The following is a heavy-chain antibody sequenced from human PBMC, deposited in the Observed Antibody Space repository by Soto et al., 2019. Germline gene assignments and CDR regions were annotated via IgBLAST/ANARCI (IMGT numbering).Heavy chain of an antibody. V-gene: IGHV3-7*03. D-gene: IGHD2-15*01. J-gene: IGHJ5*02. CDR3: AREDPSCSGGICYNWFDP. CDR2: IKQDGSEK. CDR1: GFTFSSYW. Sequence: GGSLRLSCAASGFTFSSYWVSWVRQAPGKGLEWVPNIKQDGSEKYYVDSVKVRFTISRDNAKNSLYLQMNSLRAEDTAVYYCAREDPSCSGGICYNWFDPWGQGTLVTSPQ.